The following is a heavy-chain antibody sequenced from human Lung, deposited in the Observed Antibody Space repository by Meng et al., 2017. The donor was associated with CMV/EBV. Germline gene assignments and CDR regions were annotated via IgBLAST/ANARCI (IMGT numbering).Heavy chain of an antibody. CDR1: GFTVSSNY. CDR3: ARAGAFPQYFDY. CDR2: IYGGTGT. D-gene: IGHD3-16*01. Sequence: GGSXRLXCAVSGFTVSSNYMNWVRQAPGKGLEWVSIIYGGTGTYYADSVKGRFSISRDNSKNTVYLQIDSLSPEDTAVYYCARAGAFPQYFDYWAQGAVVTVSS. J-gene: IGHJ4*02. V-gene: IGHV3-53*01.